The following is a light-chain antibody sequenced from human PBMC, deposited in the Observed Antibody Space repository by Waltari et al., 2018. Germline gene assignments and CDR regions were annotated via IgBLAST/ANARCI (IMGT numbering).Light chain of an antibody. CDR2: VNSDGSH. CDR3: QTGGFGIWV. Sequence: QLLLTQSPSASASLGASVKLTCTVSSGHSHYAIAWHQQHPHKGPRYLMKVNSDGSHSKGDGIPYRFSGSSSGAERYLTISSLQSEDEADYYCQTGGFGIWVFGGGTKLTVL. V-gene: IGLV4-69*01. CDR1: SGHSHYA. J-gene: IGLJ3*02.